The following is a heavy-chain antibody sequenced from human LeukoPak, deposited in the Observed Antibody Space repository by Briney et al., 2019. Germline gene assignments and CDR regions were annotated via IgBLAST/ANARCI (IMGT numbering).Heavy chain of an antibody. Sequence: PGGSLRLSCAASGFTFSSYSMNWVRQAPGKGLEWVSSISSSSSYIYYADSVKGRFTISRDNAKNSLYLQMNSLRAEDTAVYYCARDRTRTLRFLEWPRHGMDVWGPGTTVTVSS. CDR2: ISSSSSYI. CDR3: ARDRTRTLRFLEWPRHGMDV. V-gene: IGHV3-21*01. D-gene: IGHD3-3*01. J-gene: IGHJ6*02. CDR1: GFTFSSYS.